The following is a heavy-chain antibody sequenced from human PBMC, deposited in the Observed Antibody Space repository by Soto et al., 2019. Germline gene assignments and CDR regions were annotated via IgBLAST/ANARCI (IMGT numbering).Heavy chain of an antibody. D-gene: IGHD3-22*01. Sequence: SVKVYFKASSYTFTGYYMHWVRQAPGQGLEWMGWINPNSGVTNYAQNFQGWVTMTRDTSISTAYMELSRLRSDDTAVYYCARSRYYDSSGYYSAWGQGTLVTVSS. V-gene: IGHV1-2*04. CDR1: SYTFTGYY. CDR2: INPNSGVT. J-gene: IGHJ5*02. CDR3: ARSRYYDSSGYYSA.